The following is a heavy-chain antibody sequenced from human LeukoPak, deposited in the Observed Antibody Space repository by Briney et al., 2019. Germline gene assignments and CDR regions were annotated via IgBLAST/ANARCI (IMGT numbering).Heavy chain of an antibody. CDR3: ARDYCTNGVCYSYFDY. V-gene: IGHV1-2*02. Sequence: ASVKVSCKSSGYTFTGYYMHWVRQAPGQALEWMVWINPNSGGTNYAQKFQGRVTMTRDTSISTAYMERSRLRSDDTAVYYCARDYCTNGVCYSYFDYWGQGTLVTVSS. J-gene: IGHJ4*02. CDR2: INPNSGGT. CDR1: GYTFTGYY. D-gene: IGHD2-8*01.